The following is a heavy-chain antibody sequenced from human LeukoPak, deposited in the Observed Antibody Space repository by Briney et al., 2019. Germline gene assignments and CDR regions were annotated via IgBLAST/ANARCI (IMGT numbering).Heavy chain of an antibody. J-gene: IGHJ6*02. CDR2: INPKSGGT. D-gene: IGHD3-22*01. V-gene: IGHV1-2*02. CDR3: ARDPWYYYDSSGYYYYYGMDV. CDR1: GYTFTGYY. Sequence: ASVKVSCKASGYTFTGYYIQWVRQAPGQGLEWMGWINPKSGGTNYAQKFQDRFTMTRDTSISTAYMELSRLRSDDTAVYYCARDPWYYYDSSGYYYYYGMDVWGQGTTVTVSS.